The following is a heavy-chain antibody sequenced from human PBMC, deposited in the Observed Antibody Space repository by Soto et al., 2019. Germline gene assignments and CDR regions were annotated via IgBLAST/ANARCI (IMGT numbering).Heavy chain of an antibody. CDR3: ARVRGYSYGLDY. V-gene: IGHV4-34*01. CDR1: GGSFSGYY. D-gene: IGHD5-18*01. J-gene: IGHJ4*02. Sequence: SETLSLTCAVYGGSFSGYYWSWIRQPPGKGLEWIGEINHSGSTNYNPSLKSRVTISVDTSKNQFSLKLSSVTAADTAVYYCARVRGYSYGLDYWGQGTLVTVSS. CDR2: INHSGST.